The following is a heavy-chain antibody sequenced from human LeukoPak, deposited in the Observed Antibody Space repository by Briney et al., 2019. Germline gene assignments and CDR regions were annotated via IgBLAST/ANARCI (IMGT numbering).Heavy chain of an antibody. D-gene: IGHD6-19*01. CDR2: TYYRSKWYN. Sequence: SQTLSLTWAISGDSVSSNSAAWNWLRQSPSRGLEWLGRTYYRSKWYNDYAVSVKSRITINPDTSKNQFSLQLNSVTPEDTAVYYCAREGSSHEVFNWFDPWGQGTLVTVSS. V-gene: IGHV6-1*01. CDR3: AREGSSHEVFNWFDP. J-gene: IGHJ5*02. CDR1: GDSVSSNSAA.